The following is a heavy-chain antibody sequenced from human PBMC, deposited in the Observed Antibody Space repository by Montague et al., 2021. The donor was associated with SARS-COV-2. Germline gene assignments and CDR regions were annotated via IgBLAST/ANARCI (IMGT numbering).Heavy chain of an antibody. Sequence: SETLSLTCAVYGGSFSGYYWSWIRQPPGKGLEWIGEIHHSGSTNYNPSLETRVTISVDPSKNQFSLKLSSVTAADTAVYYCAREDRWNWFDPWGQGTLVIVSS. CDR3: AREDRWNWFDP. CDR1: GGSFSGYY. V-gene: IGHV4-34*01. J-gene: IGHJ5*02. CDR2: IHHSGST. D-gene: IGHD5-24*01.